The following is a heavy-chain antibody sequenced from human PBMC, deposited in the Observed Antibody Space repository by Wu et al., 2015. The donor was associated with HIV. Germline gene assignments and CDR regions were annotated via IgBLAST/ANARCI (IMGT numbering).Heavy chain of an antibody. CDR3: ATTNRDQLLSHGRTTGGLLAFDI. V-gene: IGHV1-69*12. Sequence: QVHLVQSEAEVKKPGSSVKVSCKASGGTLSRNAIAWVRQAPGEGLEWMGGIIPFFGIANYAQKFQGRVTITVDDSTSTAYMQLNSLRSEDTALFYCATTNRDQLLSHGRTTGGLLAFDIWGQGTVAAVSS. J-gene: IGHJ3*02. D-gene: IGHD2-2*01. CDR2: IIPFFGIA. CDR1: GGTLSRNA.